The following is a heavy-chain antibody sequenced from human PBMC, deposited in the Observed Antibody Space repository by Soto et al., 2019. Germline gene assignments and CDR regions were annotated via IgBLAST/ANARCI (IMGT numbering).Heavy chain of an antibody. J-gene: IGHJ5*02. CDR2: ISSSSSTI. Sequence: EVELVESGGGLVQPGGSLRLSCAASGFTFSSYSMNWVRQAPGKGLEWVSYISSSSSTIYYADSVKGRFTISRDNAKNSLYLQMNSLRAEDTAVYYCATRRGMSSSWYSIDPWGQGTLVTVSS. V-gene: IGHV3-48*01. CDR3: ATRRGMSSSWYSIDP. D-gene: IGHD6-13*01. CDR1: GFTFSSYS.